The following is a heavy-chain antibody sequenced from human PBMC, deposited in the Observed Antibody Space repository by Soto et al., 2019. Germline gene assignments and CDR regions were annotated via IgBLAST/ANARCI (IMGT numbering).Heavy chain of an antibody. Sequence: QVQLQESGPGLVKPSQTLSLTCTVSGGSISSGGYFWSWIRQHPGKGLEWIGDINYSGSTYSNPSCKSRVTRSGDTSKNQVSLKLSAVTAADTAVYYCARDILLWFGELPPRAHDAFDIWGQGTMVTVSS. CDR1: GGSISSGGYF. D-gene: IGHD3-10*01. CDR3: ARDILLWFGELPPRAHDAFDI. V-gene: IGHV4-31*03. CDR2: INYSGST. J-gene: IGHJ3*02.